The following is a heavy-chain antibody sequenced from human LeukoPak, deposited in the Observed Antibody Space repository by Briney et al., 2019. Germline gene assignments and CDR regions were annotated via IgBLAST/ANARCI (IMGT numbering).Heavy chain of an antibody. CDR1: GSSISSYY. J-gene: IGHJ4*02. Sequence: SETLSLTCTVSGSSISSYYWSWLRQPPGKGLEWIGYIYYSGSTNYNPSLKSRVTISVDTSKNQFSLKLSSVTAADTAVYYCARARIAAAGWLDYWGQGTLVTVSS. CDR2: IYYSGST. D-gene: IGHD6-13*01. V-gene: IGHV4-59*01. CDR3: ARARIAAAGWLDY.